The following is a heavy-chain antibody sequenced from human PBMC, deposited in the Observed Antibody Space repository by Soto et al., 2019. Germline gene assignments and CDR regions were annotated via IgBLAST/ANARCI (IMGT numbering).Heavy chain of an antibody. Sequence: EVQLLESGGGLVQPGGSLRLSCAASGFTFSSYGMTWVRQAPGKGLEWVSGISGSGGSIYYADSVKGRFTISRDNSKNTLYLQMNSRRAEDTAVYFCAKAGGDCSGGSCDSGQGDYWGQGTLVTVSS. CDR3: AKAGGDCSGGSCDSGQGDY. D-gene: IGHD2-15*01. J-gene: IGHJ4*02. CDR2: ISGSGGSI. V-gene: IGHV3-23*01. CDR1: GFTFSSYG.